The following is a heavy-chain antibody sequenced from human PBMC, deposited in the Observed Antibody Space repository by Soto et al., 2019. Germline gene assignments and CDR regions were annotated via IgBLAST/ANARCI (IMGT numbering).Heavy chain of an antibody. V-gene: IGHV4-61*08. D-gene: IGHD6-19*01. Sequence: SETLSLTCTVSGGSISSGGYYWSWIRQHPGKGLEWIGYIYYSGSTNYNPSLKSRVTISVDTSKNQFSLKLSSVTAADTAVYYFAIGYRTGWIVDWGQGTLVTVFS. CDR1: GGSISSGGYY. CDR2: IYYSGST. J-gene: IGHJ4*02. CDR3: AIGYRTGWIVD.